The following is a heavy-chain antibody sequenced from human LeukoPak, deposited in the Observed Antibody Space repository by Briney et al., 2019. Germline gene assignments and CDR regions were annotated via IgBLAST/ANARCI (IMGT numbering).Heavy chain of an antibody. CDR1: GFTFSSYG. CDR3: ARDGGAAGRYYGMDV. V-gene: IGHV3-33*01. CDR2: IWYDGSNK. J-gene: IGHJ6*02. D-gene: IGHD6-13*01. Sequence: GGSLRLSCAASGFTFSSYGMHWVRQALGKGLEWVAVIWYDGSNKYYADSVKGRFTISRDNSKNTLYLQMNSLRAEDTAVYYCARDGGAAGRYYGMDVWGQGTTVTVSS.